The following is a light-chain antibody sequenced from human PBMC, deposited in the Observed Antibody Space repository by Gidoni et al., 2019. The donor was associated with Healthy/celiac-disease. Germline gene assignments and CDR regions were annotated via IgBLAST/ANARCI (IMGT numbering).Light chain of an antibody. CDR2: QDS. CDR3: QAWDSSTGGV. J-gene: IGLJ1*01. Sequence: SSELTQPPSVSVSPGQTASITCSGDKLGYKYACWYQPKPGQSPVLVIYQDSKRPSGIPERFSGSNSGNTATLTISGTQAMDEADYYCQAWDSSTGGVFGTGTKVTVL. V-gene: IGLV3-1*01. CDR1: KLGYKY.